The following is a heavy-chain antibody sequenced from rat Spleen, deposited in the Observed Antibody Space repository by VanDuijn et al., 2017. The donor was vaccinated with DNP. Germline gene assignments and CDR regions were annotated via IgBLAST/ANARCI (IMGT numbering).Heavy chain of an antibody. CDR1: GFNFNDYW. D-gene: IGHD1-9*01. V-gene: IGHV4-2*01. CDR2: INKDSSRI. Sequence: EVKLVESGGGLVQPGRSLKLSCAASGFNFNDYWMGWVRQAPGKGLEWIGEINKDSSRINYSPSLKDKFTISRDNAKNTLYLHMNKLESEDTAIYYCASNILRVLHWGQGVMVTVSS. J-gene: IGHJ2*01. CDR3: ASNILRVLH.